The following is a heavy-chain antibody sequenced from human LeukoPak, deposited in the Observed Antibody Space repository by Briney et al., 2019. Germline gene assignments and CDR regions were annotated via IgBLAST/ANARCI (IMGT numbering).Heavy chain of an antibody. CDR1: GITFGNNW. CDR3: ARDVPHNWFDT. V-gene: IGHV3-74*01. J-gene: IGHJ5*02. Sequence: GGSLRLSCAASGITFGNNWMHWVRQGPGKGLVWISRINSDGGGAIYADSVKGRFTVSRDSAKNTLYLQMNSLRAEDTAVYYCARDVPHNWFDTWGQGTLVTVSS. CDR2: INSDGGGA.